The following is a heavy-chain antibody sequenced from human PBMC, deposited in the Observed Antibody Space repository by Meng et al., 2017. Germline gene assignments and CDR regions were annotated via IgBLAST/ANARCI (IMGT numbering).Heavy chain of an antibody. J-gene: IGHJ4*02. CDR2: IAANGDKT. Sequence: EGQLVEAWGRFVRPGGSLRLSCAASGVPFNRYAMTWVRQAPGKGLQWVSTIAANGDKTYYADSVKGRFTISRDNSKNTLYVQMNSLRAEDTAIYYCASSRGGPRLDYFHNWGQGTLVTVSS. V-gene: IGHV3-23*04. D-gene: IGHD6-19*01. CDR1: GVPFNRYA. CDR3: ASSRGGPRLDYFHN.